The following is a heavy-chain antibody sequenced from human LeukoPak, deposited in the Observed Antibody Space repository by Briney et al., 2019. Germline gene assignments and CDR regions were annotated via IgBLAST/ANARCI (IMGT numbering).Heavy chain of an antibody. J-gene: IGHJ5*02. CDR3: ARASFNVVFGNWFDP. CDR1: SGSIGSSSNY. D-gene: IGHD2-8*01. CDR2: VYYSGST. Sequence: SETLSLTCTVSSGSIGSSSNYWGWIRQAPGKGLEWIGNVYYSGSTFYNPSLNSRVTIPVDTSKNQFSLKLRSVTAADTAIYYCARASFNVVFGNWFDPWGQGTLVTVSS. V-gene: IGHV4-39*01.